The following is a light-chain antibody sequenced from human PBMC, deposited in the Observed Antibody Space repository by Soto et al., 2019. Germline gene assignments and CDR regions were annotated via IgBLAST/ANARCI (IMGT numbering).Light chain of an antibody. CDR1: SSNIGSNS. CDR2: STN. CDR3: AAWADTLNGHVV. V-gene: IGLV1-44*01. J-gene: IGLJ2*01. Sequence: QSVLTQPPSASGTPGQRVTISCSGSSSNIGSNSANWYQQLPGTAPKLVMYSTNQRPSGVPDRFSGSKSGTSASLAISDLQSEDEADYYCAAWADTLNGHVVFGGGTKVTVL.